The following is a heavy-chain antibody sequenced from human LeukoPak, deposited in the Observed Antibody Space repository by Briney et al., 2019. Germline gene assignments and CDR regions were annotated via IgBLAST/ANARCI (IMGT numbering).Heavy chain of an antibody. J-gene: IGHJ4*02. D-gene: IGHD2-15*01. V-gene: IGHV3-21*01. CDR2: ISSSSSYI. CDR3: ARDYCSGGSCYLYGY. Sequence: GSLRLSCAASGFTFSSYSKNWVRQAPGKGLEWLSSISSSSSYIYYADSVKGRFTISRDNAKNSLYLQMNSLRAEDTAVYYCARDYCSGGSCYLYGYWGQGTLVTVSS. CDR1: GFTFSSYS.